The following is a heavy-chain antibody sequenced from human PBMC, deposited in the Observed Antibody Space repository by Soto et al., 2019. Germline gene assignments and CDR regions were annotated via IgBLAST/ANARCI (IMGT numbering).Heavy chain of an antibody. Sequence: PGGSLRLSCAASGFTFSSYGMHWVRQAPGKGLECVAVISYDGSNKYYADSVKGRFTISRDNSKNTLYLQMNSLRAEDTAVYYCAKDFEGYSSASEWFDPWGQGTLVAVSS. D-gene: IGHD6-6*01. CDR1: GFTFSSYG. CDR3: AKDFEGYSSASEWFDP. CDR2: ISYDGSNK. J-gene: IGHJ5*02. V-gene: IGHV3-30*18.